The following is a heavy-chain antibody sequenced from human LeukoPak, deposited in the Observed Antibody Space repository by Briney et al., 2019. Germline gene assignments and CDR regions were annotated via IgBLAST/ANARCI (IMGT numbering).Heavy chain of an antibody. V-gene: IGHV3-64*01. Sequence: GGSLRLSCAASGFILSSYAMYWVRQAPGKGLEYVSSISSNGASTYYANSVKGRFTVSRDSSKNTLYLQMGSLRVEDMAVYYCARDPFGDNYFDCWGQGTLVTVSP. CDR2: ISSNGAST. J-gene: IGHJ4*02. D-gene: IGHD3-9*01. CDR3: ARDPFGDNYFDC. CDR1: GFILSSYA.